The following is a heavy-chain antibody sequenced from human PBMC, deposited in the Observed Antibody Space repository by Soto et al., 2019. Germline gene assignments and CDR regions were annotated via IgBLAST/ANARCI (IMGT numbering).Heavy chain of an antibody. J-gene: IGHJ3*02. V-gene: IGHV3-23*01. Sequence: EVQLLESGGGLVQPGGSLRLSCAASGFTFSSYAMSWVRQAPGKGLEWVSAISGSGGSTYYADSVKGRFTISRDNSKNTLYLQMNSLRAEDTAVYYCAKDIPEYSGYVDAFDIWGQGTMVTVSS. CDR1: GFTFSSYA. CDR3: AKDIPEYSGYVDAFDI. CDR2: ISGSGGST. D-gene: IGHD5-12*01.